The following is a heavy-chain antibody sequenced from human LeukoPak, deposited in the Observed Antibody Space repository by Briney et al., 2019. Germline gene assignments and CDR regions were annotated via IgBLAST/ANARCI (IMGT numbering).Heavy chain of an antibody. J-gene: IGHJ4*02. CDR1: GYTFTGYY. Sequence: ASVKVSCKASGYTFTGYYVHWVRQAPGQGLEWMGWISPHSGDVRSAQKFQGRVTMTSDTSITTAYYCARDVDPYCNFGSCYDYWGQGTQVTVSS. CDR2: ISPHSGDV. D-gene: IGHD2-15*01. CDR3: DY. V-gene: IGHV1-2*02.